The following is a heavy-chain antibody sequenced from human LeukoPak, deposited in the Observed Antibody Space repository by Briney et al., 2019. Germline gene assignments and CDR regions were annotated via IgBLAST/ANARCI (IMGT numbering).Heavy chain of an antibody. J-gene: IGHJ4*02. CDR3: AKALGYSLDY. CDR1: GFTFSSYG. Sequence: GGSLRLSCAASGFTFSSYGMHWVRQAPGKGLEWVAVISYDGSNKYYADSVKGRFTISRDNSKNTLYLQMNSLRAEDTAVYYCAKALGYSLDYWGQGTLVTVSS. CDR2: ISYDGSNK. V-gene: IGHV3-30*18. D-gene: IGHD4-23*01.